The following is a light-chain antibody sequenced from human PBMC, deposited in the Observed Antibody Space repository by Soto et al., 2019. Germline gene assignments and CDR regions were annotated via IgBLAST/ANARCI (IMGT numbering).Light chain of an antibody. V-gene: IGKV3-20*01. CDR1: QNLGTLY. Sequence: EIVLTQSPGTLSLSPGERGTLSCRASQNLGTLYLAWFQQKSGQAPRLLIYSASRRATGIPDRFTGSGSGTDFTLTINRVEPEDIATYYCQQYDNLPLTFGGGTKVEIK. J-gene: IGKJ4*01. CDR3: QQYDNLPLT. CDR2: SAS.